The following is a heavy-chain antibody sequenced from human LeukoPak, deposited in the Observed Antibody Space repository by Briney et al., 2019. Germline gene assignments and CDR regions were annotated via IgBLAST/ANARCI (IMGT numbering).Heavy chain of an antibody. Sequence: GESLKISCQVSGYIFTHYWIGWVRQMPRKGLESMGIIYPADSDTTYSPSFQGQVTISVDKSISTVYLQWSSLKASDTAMYYCARHLSDITSSPNYWGPGTLVTVSS. D-gene: IGHD2-2*01. V-gene: IGHV5-51*01. J-gene: IGHJ4*02. CDR2: IYPADSDT. CDR1: GYIFTHYW. CDR3: ARHLSDITSSPNY.